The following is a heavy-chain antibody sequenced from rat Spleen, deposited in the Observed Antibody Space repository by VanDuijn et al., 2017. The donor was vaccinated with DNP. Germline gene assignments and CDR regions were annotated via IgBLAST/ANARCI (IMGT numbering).Heavy chain of an antibody. CDR1: GYTLTSYY. Sequence: QVQLHQSGAELARPGSSVKISCKASGYTLTSYYIGWIKQTTGQGLEYIGYINTGSGGTNYNEKFKGKATLTVDKSSSTAFMQLSSLTPDDSAVYYCARSWVGVRGIWFAFWGQGTLVTVSS. CDR2: INTGSGGT. D-gene: IGHD4-3*01. CDR3: ARSWVGVRGIWFAF. J-gene: IGHJ3*01. V-gene: IGHV1-43*01.